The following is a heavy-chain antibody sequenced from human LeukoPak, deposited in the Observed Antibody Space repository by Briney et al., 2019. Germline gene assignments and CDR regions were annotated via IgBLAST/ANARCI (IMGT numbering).Heavy chain of an antibody. CDR1: GGPFSGYY. Sequence: PSETLSLTCAVYGGPFSGYYWSWIRQPPGKGLEWIGEINHSGSTNYNPSLKSRVTISVDTSKNQFSLKLSSVSAADTAVYYCARGKSNTMVRGVMDVWGKGTTVTVSS. CDR3: ARGKSNTMVRGVMDV. D-gene: IGHD3-10*01. CDR2: INHSGST. J-gene: IGHJ6*03. V-gene: IGHV4-34*01.